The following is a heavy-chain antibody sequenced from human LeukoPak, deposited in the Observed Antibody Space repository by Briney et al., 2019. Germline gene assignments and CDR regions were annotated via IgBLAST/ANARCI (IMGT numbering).Heavy chain of an antibody. Sequence: GGSLRLSCAASGFTFSSNAMSWVRQAPGKGLEWVSGISHSGSDTHYADSVKGRFTISRDTSKSTLFLQMNSLRADDTAIYYCARDSPDYGGKGFDYWGQGTLVTVSS. V-gene: IGHV3-23*01. D-gene: IGHD4-23*01. CDR1: GFTFSSNA. CDR2: ISHSGSDT. CDR3: ARDSPDYGGKGFDY. J-gene: IGHJ4*02.